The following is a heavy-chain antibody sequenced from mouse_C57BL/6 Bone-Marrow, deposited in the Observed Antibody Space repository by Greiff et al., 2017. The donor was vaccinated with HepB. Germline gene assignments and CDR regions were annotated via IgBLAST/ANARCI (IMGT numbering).Heavy chain of an antibody. Sequence: QVQLQQPGAELVKPGASVKLSCKASGYTFTSYWMQWVKQRPGQGLEWIGEIDPSDNYTNYNQKFKGKATLTVDTSSSTAYMQLSSLTSEDSAVYYCARSGYFAYWGQGTLVTVSA. CDR1: GYTFTSYW. V-gene: IGHV1-50*01. CDR2: IDPSDNYT. D-gene: IGHD2-14*01. CDR3: ARSGYFAY. J-gene: IGHJ3*01.